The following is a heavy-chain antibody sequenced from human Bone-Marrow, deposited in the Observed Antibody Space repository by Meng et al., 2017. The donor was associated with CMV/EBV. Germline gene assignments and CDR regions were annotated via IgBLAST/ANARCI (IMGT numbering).Heavy chain of an antibody. Sequence: GESLKISCAASGFTFSGSAMHWVRQASGKGLEWVGRIRSKANSYATAYAASVKGRFTISRDDSKNTAYLQMNSLKTEDTAVYYCMSVWSSSSIYYYYGMDVWGQGPAVPVSS. D-gene: IGHD6-6*01. J-gene: IGHJ6*02. CDR3: MSVWSSSSIYYYYGMDV. CDR1: GFTFSGSA. CDR2: IRSKANSYAT. V-gene: IGHV3-73*01.